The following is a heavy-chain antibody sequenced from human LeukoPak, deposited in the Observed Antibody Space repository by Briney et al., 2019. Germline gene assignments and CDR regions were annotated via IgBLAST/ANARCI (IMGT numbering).Heavy chain of an antibody. J-gene: IGHJ4*02. V-gene: IGHV3-21*04. Sequence: AGGSLRLSCAASGFTFSSYSMNWVRQAPGKGLEWVSSISSSSSYIYYADSVKGRFTISRDSSKNTLYLQMNSLRAEDTAVYYCATASVTAYDYWGQGTLVTVSS. CDR3: ATASVTAYDY. D-gene: IGHD2-21*02. CDR1: GFTFSSYS. CDR2: ISSSSSYI.